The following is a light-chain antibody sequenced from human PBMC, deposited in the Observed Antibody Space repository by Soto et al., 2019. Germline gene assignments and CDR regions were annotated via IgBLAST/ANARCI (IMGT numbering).Light chain of an antibody. CDR3: QQYYSTMYT. CDR2: WAS. V-gene: IGKV4-1*01. J-gene: IGKJ2*01. Sequence: DIVMTQSPDSLAVSLGERVTINCKSSQSVLYSSNNKNYLAWYQQKPGQPPKLLIYWASTRESGVPDRFSGSGSGTDFTLTISSLQAEDVAVYYCQQYYSTMYTFGQGTKLEIK. CDR1: QSVLYSSNNKNY.